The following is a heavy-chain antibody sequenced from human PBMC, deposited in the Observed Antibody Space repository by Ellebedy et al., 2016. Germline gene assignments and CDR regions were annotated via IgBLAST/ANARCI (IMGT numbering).Heavy chain of an antibody. V-gene: IGHV3-30-3*01. J-gene: IGHJ3*02. CDR3: ASWELLHTDAFDI. D-gene: IGHD1-26*01. Sequence: GGSLRLSCAASGFTFSSYAMSWVRQAPGKGLEWVAVISYDGSNKYYADSVKGRFTISRDNSKNTLYLQMNSLRAEDTAVYYCASWELLHTDAFDIWGQGTMVTVSS. CDR2: ISYDGSNK. CDR1: GFTFSSYA.